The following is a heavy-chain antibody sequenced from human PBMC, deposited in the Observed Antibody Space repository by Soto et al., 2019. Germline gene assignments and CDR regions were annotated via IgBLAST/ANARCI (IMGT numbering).Heavy chain of an antibody. CDR3: AREFSVYDKDFDY. J-gene: IGHJ4*02. Sequence: VHLVESGGGLVKPGGSLRLSCAASGFTFSSYSMIWVRQAPGKGLEWVSSISGGGTFIYSADSVKSGLTISRDNAKNSQNLLMNNLRDEDTAVYYCAREFSVYDKDFDYRGQGTQVTVSS. D-gene: IGHD5-12*01. CDR2: ISGGGTFI. V-gene: IGHV3-21*01. CDR1: GFTFSSYS.